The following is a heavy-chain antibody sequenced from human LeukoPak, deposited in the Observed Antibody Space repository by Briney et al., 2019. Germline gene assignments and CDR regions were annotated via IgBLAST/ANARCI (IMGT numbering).Heavy chain of an antibody. CDR3: ARGVTSALSYYDGMDV. CDR2: IYYSGST. V-gene: IGHV4-59*12. CDR1: GGSISSYY. J-gene: IGHJ6*02. Sequence: TSSETLSLTCTVSGGSISSYYWSCIRQPPGNGLEWIGYIYYSGSTNYNPSLKSRVTISVDTSKNQFSLNLHSVTAADTAVYYCARGVTSALSYYDGMDVWGRGTTVTVSS. D-gene: IGHD2/OR15-2a*01.